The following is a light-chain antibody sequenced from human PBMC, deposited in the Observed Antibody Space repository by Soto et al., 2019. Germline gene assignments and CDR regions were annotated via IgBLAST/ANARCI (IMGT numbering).Light chain of an antibody. V-gene: IGKV1-33*01. Sequence: DIQMTQSPSSLSASVGDRVTITCQESDDIRNYLNWYQQKPVKAPKVLIYDASNLESGVPSRCSGGGAGTEFPFTISSLQAEDIATYYCQQYANLPLTFGPGTKVDIK. CDR1: DDIRNY. J-gene: IGKJ3*01. CDR2: DAS. CDR3: QQYANLPLT.